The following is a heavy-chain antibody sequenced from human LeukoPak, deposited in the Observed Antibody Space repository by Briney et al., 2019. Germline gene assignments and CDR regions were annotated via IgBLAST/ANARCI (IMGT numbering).Heavy chain of an antibody. Sequence: ASVKVSCKASGYTFTGYYMHWVRQAPGQGLEWMGWINPNSGDTNYAQKFQGRVTIIRDTSISTVFMELRRLRSDDTAVYYCATRPSGDPFEYWGQGTLVTVSS. V-gene: IGHV1-2*02. J-gene: IGHJ4*02. D-gene: IGHD5-24*01. CDR1: GYTFTGYY. CDR2: INPNSGDT. CDR3: ATRPSGDPFEY.